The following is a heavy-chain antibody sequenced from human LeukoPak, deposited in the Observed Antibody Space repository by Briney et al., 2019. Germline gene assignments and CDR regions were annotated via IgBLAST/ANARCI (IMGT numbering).Heavy chain of an antibody. CDR1: GYTFSSYY. D-gene: IGHD3-22*01. J-gene: IGHJ5*02. CDR2: IIPSDGFT. V-gene: IGHV1-46*01. CDR3: ARSTYYYDSSGYYYSWFDP. Sequence: ASVKVSCKASGYTFSSYYVHWVRQAPGQGLEWMGMIIPSDGFTSYAQKFQGRVTMTRDMSTSTVYMELSSLRSDDTAVYYCARSTYYYDSSGYYYSWFDPWGQGTLVTVSS.